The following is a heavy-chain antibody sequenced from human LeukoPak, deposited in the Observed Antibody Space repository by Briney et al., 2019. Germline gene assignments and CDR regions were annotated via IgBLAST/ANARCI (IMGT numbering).Heavy chain of an antibody. CDR1: GGSISSYY. CDR3: ARMFYYDSGGYYHYFDY. V-gene: IGHV4-59*01. Sequence: PSETLSLTCTVSGGSISSYYWTWIRQPPGKGLEWIGYIYYSGSTSYTPSLKSRVTISVDTSKNQFSLRLSSVTAADTAVYYCARMFYYDSGGYYHYFDYWGQGTLVTVSS. CDR2: IYYSGST. D-gene: IGHD3-22*01. J-gene: IGHJ4*02.